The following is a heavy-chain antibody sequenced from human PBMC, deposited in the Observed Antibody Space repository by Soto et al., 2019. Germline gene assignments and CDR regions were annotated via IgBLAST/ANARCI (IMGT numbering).Heavy chain of an antibody. Sequence: SETLSLTCTVSGGSISSSSYYWGWIRQPPGKGLEWIGGIYYSGGTYYNPSFKSRVTISVDPPKNHFSLKMGSVTAADTAVYYCARHHVIVGANFDYWGQGTLVTVSS. V-gene: IGHV4-39*01. CDR2: IYYSGGT. D-gene: IGHD1-26*01. CDR1: GGSISSSSYY. J-gene: IGHJ4*02. CDR3: ARHHVIVGANFDY.